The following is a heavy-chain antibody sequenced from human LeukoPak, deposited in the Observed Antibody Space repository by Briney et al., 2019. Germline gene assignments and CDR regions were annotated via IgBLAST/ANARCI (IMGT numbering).Heavy chain of an antibody. CDR2: INTKSKSM. V-gene: IGHV3-48*01. CDR1: GFTFNTFT. CDR3: VRDRDWAFDY. J-gene: IGHJ4*02. Sequence: PGGSLRLSCLASGFTFNTFTMNWVRQAPGKGLEWISFINTKSKSMYYADSVKGRFTISRDNFRNSLYLQMNNLRAEDTALYYCVRDRDWAFDYWGQGTLVTVSS. D-gene: IGHD3-9*01.